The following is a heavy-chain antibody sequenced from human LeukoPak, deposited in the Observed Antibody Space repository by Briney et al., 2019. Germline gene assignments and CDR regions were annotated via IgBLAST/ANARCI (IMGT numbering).Heavy chain of an antibody. CDR1: GFTFSSYW. CDR3: AKEGRSLQTY. V-gene: IGHV3-7*03. D-gene: IGHD5-24*01. CDR2: IKEDGTET. Sequence: GGSLRLSCAASGFTFSSYWMSWFRLAPGKGLEWVANIKEDGTETYYVDSVKGRFTISRDNAKNSLYLQMNSLRVEDTAVYYCAKEGRSLQTYWGQGTLVTVSS. J-gene: IGHJ4*02.